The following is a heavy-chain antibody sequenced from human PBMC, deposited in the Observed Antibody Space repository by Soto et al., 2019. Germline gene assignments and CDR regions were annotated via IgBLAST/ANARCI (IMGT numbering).Heavy chain of an antibody. J-gene: IGHJ6*02. CDR1: GGSFNDYS. V-gene: IGHV1-69*06. Sequence: QAQLVQSGAEVKNPGSSVTVSCKASGGSFNDYSFSWVRQAPGQGLEWMGGIIPILTSTNYAQKFQGRVTITAYRSTGTVNMRLSSLTSEDTAVYFCASGRLDRFWSGKYPRTWFYGMDAWGQGTSVTVSS. CDR3: ASGRLDRFWSGKYPRTWFYGMDA. D-gene: IGHD3-3*01. CDR2: IIPILTST.